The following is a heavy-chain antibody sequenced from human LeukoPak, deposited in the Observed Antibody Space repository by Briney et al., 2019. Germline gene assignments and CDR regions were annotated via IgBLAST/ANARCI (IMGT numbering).Heavy chain of an antibody. CDR2: ISWDGGST. D-gene: IGHD3-10*01. V-gene: IGHV3-43D*03. Sequence: GGSLRLSCAASGFTFDDYAMHWVRQAPGKGLEWVSLISWDGGSTYYADSVKGRFTISRDNSKNSLYLQMNSLRAEDTALYYCAKDLWFGEFYYYGMDVWGQGTTVTVSS. J-gene: IGHJ6*02. CDR1: GFTFDDYA. CDR3: AKDLWFGEFYYYGMDV.